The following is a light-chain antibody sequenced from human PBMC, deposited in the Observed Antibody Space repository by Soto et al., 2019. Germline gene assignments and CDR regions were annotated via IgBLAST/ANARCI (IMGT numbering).Light chain of an antibody. Sequence: QAVVTQPPSASGTPGQRVTISCSGSSSNIGSNYVYWYQQLPGTAPKLLIYRNNQRPSGVPDRFSGSKSGTSASLAISGLRSEDEADYYCAAWDDTLSRQGVFGGGTKLTVL. J-gene: IGLJ2*01. CDR2: RNN. V-gene: IGLV1-47*01. CDR3: AAWDDTLSRQGV. CDR1: SSNIGSNY.